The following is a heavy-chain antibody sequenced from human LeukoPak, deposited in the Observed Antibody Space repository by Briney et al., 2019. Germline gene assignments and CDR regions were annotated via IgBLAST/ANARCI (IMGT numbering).Heavy chain of an antibody. D-gene: IGHD1-26*01. CDR1: GFTFSTYA. Sequence: PGGSLRLSCVTSGFTFSTYAVHGVRQAPGKGLEWVADILYGGSDQYYAYSVKGRFTISRDDSKNTLYLHISSLRTEDTAVYFCARDNAARNMGNAFDLWGQGTLVTVSS. V-gene: IGHV3-30*04. CDR3: ARDNAARNMGNAFDL. J-gene: IGHJ4*02. CDR2: ILYGGSDQ.